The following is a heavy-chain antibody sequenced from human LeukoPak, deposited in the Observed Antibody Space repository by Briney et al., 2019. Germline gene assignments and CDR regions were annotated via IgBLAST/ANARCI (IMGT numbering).Heavy chain of an antibody. J-gene: IGHJ5*02. CDR1: GLTFDDYA. Sequence: PGGSLRLSCAASGLTFDDYAMAWVRQAPGRGLEWVSGISWNRGSIGYADSVKGRFTISRDNAKNSPYLQMNSLRAEDTALYYCAKGFCYGSGSYYKPWFDPWGQGTLVTVSS. V-gene: IGHV3-9*01. CDR2: ISWNRGSI. D-gene: IGHD3-10*01. CDR3: AKGFCYGSGSYYKPWFDP.